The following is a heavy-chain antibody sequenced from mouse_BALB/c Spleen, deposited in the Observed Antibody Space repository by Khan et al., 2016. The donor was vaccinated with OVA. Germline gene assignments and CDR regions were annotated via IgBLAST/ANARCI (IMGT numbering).Heavy chain of an antibody. CDR3: ASHGSTSWFAY. J-gene: IGHJ3*01. V-gene: IGHV1-31*01. CDR1: GYSFTSYY. CDR2: IAPFHGGS. Sequence: VQLKQSGPELMKPGASVKISCKASGYSFTSYYIHWVKQSHGKTLEWIGYIAPFHGGSTSNQKFKVKATLTVDKSSSNAYLHLSNLTSADSAVHYCASHGSTSWFAYWGQGTLVTVSA. D-gene: IGHD1-1*01.